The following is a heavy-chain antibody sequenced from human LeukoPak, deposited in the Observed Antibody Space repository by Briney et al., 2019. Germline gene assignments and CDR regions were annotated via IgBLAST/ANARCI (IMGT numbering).Heavy chain of an antibody. V-gene: IGHV3-9*01. CDR2: ISWNSGSI. Sequence: GGSLRLSCAASGFTFDDYAMHWVRQAPGKGLEWVSGISWNSGSIGYADSVRGRFTISRDNAKNSLYLQMNSLRAEDTAVYYCASDGYCSGGSCYSDYYYYGMDVWGQGTTVTVSS. D-gene: IGHD2-15*01. J-gene: IGHJ6*02. CDR1: GFTFDDYA. CDR3: ASDGYCSGGSCYSDYYYYGMDV.